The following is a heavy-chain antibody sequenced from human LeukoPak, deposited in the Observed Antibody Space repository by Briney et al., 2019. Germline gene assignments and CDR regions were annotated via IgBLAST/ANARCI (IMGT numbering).Heavy chain of an antibody. CDR2: IYYSGST. J-gene: IGHJ4*02. Sequence: SETLSLTCTVSGGSISSYYWSWIRQPPGKGLEWIGYIYYSGSTNYNPSLRSRVTISVDTSKNQFSLKLSSVTAADTAVYYCARGGGSSSWYWGQGTLVTVSS. D-gene: IGHD6-13*01. CDR3: ARGGGSSSWY. V-gene: IGHV4-59*01. CDR1: GGSISSYY.